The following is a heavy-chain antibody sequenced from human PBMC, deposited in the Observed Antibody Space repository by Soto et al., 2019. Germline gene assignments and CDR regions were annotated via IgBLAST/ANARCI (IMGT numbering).Heavy chain of an antibody. Sequence: EVQLVESGGGLVQPGGSLRLSCAASGFTFSTYWMTWVRQAPGKGLEWVANIKQDGSEYYYVGSVKGRSTISRDNAKNSLYLQMNSLRAEDTAVYYCARGAFPTWGSYPLDYWGQGTLVTVSS. D-gene: IGHD3-16*02. CDR1: GFTFSTYW. V-gene: IGHV3-7*04. CDR2: IKQDGSEY. CDR3: ARGAFPTWGSYPLDY. J-gene: IGHJ4*02.